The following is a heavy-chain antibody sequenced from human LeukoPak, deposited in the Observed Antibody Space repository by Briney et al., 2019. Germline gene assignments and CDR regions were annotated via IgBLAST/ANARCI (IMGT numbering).Heavy chain of an antibody. CDR3: AREPGYCSSTSCYDPAFDI. CDR1: GGSFSGYY. CDR2: INHSGST. Sequence: SETLSLTCAVYGGSFSGYYWSWIRQPPGKGLEWIGEINHSGSTNYNPSLKSRVTISVDTSKNQFSLKLSSVTAADTAVYYCAREPGYCSSTSCYDPAFDIWGQGTMVTVSS. J-gene: IGHJ3*02. V-gene: IGHV4-34*01. D-gene: IGHD2-2*01.